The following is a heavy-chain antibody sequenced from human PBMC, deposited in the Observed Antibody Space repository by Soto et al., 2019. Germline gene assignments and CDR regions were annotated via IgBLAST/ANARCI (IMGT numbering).Heavy chain of an antibody. J-gene: IGHJ6*03. CDR3: ARPFYGDYEGYYYYMDV. D-gene: IGHD4-17*01. Sequence: SETLSLTCTVSGGSISSSSYYWGWIRQPPGKGLEWIGSIYYSGSTYYNPSLKSRVTISVDTSKNQFSLKLSSVTAADTAVYYCARPFYGDYEGYYYYMDVWGKGTTVTVSS. V-gene: IGHV4-39*01. CDR2: IYYSGST. CDR1: GGSISSSSYY.